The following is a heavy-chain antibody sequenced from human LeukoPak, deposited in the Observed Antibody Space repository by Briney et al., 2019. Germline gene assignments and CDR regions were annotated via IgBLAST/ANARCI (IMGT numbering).Heavy chain of an antibody. V-gene: IGHV1-69*04. Sequence: ASVKVSCKASGGTFSSYAISWVRQAPGQGLEWMGRIIPILGMANYAQKFQGRVTITADKSTSTAYMELSSLRSEDTAVYYCARAPSGYLPYYYGMDVWGQGTTVTVSS. D-gene: IGHD5-12*01. CDR2: IIPILGMA. CDR3: ARAPSGYLPYYYGMDV. J-gene: IGHJ6*02. CDR1: GGTFSSYA.